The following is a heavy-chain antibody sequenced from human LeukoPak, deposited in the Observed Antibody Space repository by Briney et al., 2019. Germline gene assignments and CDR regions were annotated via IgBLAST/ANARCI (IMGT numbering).Heavy chain of an antibody. CDR3: AKDRFDSWGSYRYTGDY. CDR2: ISYDGSNK. J-gene: IGHJ4*02. V-gene: IGHV3-30-3*01. D-gene: IGHD3-16*02. Sequence: GGSLRLSCAASGFTFSSYAMHWVRQAPGKGLEWVAVISYDGSNKYYADSVKGRFTISRDNSKNTLYLQMNSLRAEDTAVYYCAKDRFDSWGSYRYTGDYWGQGTLVTVSS. CDR1: GFTFSSYA.